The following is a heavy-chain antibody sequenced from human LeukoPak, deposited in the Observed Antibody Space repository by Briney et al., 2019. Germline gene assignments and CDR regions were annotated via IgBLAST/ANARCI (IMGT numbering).Heavy chain of an antibody. V-gene: IGHV1-2*02. CDR3: APTNNLYYYFDY. D-gene: IGHD1-1*01. CDR1: GYTFTGYY. Sequence: ASVKVSCKTSGYTFTGYYMHWLRQAPGQGLEWMGWINPNSGVTKIARKFQGRVTMTRDTSMSTAFMALSSLRSDDTAVYYCAPTNNLYYYFDYWGQGTLVTVSS. J-gene: IGHJ4*02. CDR2: INPNSGVT.